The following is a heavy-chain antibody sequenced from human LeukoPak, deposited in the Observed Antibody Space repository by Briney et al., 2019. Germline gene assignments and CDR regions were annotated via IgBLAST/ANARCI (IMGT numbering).Heavy chain of an antibody. CDR1: GGSISSGDYY. CDR2: IYYSGST. J-gene: IGHJ3*02. V-gene: IGHV4-30-4*08. CDR3: ARDPAAFTIFGVVITNAFDI. Sequence: PSETLSLTCTVSGGSISSGDYYWSWIRHPPGKGLEWIGYIYYSGSTYYNPSLKSRVTISVDTSKNQFSLKLSSVTAADTAVYYCARDPAAFTIFGVVITNAFDIWGQGTMVTVSS. D-gene: IGHD3-3*01.